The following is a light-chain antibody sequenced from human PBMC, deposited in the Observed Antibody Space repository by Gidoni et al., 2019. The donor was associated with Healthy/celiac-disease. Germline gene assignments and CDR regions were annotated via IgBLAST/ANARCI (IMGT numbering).Light chain of an antibody. V-gene: IGLV2-14*01. CDR3: SSYTSSSTVV. CDR1: SSDVGGYNY. J-gene: IGLJ2*01. Sequence: QSALTQPASVSVSPVQSITISCTGTSSDVGGYNYVSWYQQHPGKATKLMIYDVSNRPSGVSNRFSGSKSGNTASLTISGLQAEDEADYYCSSYTSSSTVVFGGGTKLTVL. CDR2: DVS.